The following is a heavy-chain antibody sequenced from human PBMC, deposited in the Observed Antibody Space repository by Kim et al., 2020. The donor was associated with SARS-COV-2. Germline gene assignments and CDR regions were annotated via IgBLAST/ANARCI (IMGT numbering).Heavy chain of an antibody. V-gene: IGHV3-30*04. CDR2: ISYDGSNK. J-gene: IGHJ4*02. Sequence: GGSLRLSCAASGFTFSSYAMHWVRQAPGKGLEWVAVISYDGSNKYYADSVKGRFTISRDNSKNTLYLQMNSLRAEDTAGYYCARDRGGLIAAGAFDYWGQGTLVTVSS. D-gene: IGHD6-13*01. CDR3: ARDRGGLIAAGAFDY. CDR1: GFTFSSYA.